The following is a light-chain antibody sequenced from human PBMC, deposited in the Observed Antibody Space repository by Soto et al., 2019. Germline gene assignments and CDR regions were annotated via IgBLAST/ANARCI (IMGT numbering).Light chain of an antibody. J-gene: IGKJ1*01. V-gene: IGKV4-1*01. CDR3: QQYYSNPWT. CDR1: QRVLYSSNNKNY. CDR2: WAS. Sequence: DIVMTQSPDSLAVSLGERATINCKSSQRVLYSSNNKNYLAWYQQKPGQPPKLLIYWASTRESGVPDRFSGSGSGTDFTLTISSLQAEDVAVYYCQQYYSNPWTFGQGTKVEIK.